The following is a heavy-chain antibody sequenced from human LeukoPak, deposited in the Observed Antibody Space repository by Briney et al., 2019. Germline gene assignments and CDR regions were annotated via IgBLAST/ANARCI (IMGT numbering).Heavy chain of an antibody. V-gene: IGHV1-2*06. Sequence: ASVKVSCKTSGYTFTGYHMHWVRQAPRQGLEWMGQISPNSGATIYAQKFQGRVTMTRDTSISTAYMELSSLKSDDTAVYYCARGVAGGFDYWGQGTLVTVSS. CDR2: ISPNSGAT. J-gene: IGHJ4*02. D-gene: IGHD2-21*01. CDR3: ARGVAGGFDY. CDR1: GYTFTGYH.